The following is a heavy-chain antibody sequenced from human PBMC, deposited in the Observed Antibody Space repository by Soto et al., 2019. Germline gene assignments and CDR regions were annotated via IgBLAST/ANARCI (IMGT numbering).Heavy chain of an antibody. D-gene: IGHD1-26*01. Sequence: QVQLVESGGALVKPGGSLRLSCAASGFNFSDFYISWIRQAPGKGLEWVSFISATGETIYYAESVKGRFTISRDNAKNALDLQMNSLRDEDTAIYYCASQLQGSRRKYYFHFWGQGTLVTVSS. V-gene: IGHV3-11*01. CDR1: GFNFSDFY. CDR3: ASQLQGSRRKYYFHF. CDR2: ISATGETI. J-gene: IGHJ4*02.